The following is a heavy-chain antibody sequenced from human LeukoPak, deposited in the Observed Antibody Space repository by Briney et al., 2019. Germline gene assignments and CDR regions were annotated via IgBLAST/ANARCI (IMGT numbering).Heavy chain of an antibody. CDR1: GGSFSGYY. J-gene: IGHJ5*02. Sequence: SETLSLTCAVYGGSFSGYYWSWIRQPPGKGLEWIGEINHSGSTNYNPSLKSRVTISVDTSKNQFSLKLSSVTAADTAVYYCARGLRIPYYYGSGSYSAWFDPWGQGTLVTVSS. CDR2: INHSGST. CDR3: ARGLRIPYYYGSGSYSAWFDP. V-gene: IGHV4-34*01. D-gene: IGHD3-10*01.